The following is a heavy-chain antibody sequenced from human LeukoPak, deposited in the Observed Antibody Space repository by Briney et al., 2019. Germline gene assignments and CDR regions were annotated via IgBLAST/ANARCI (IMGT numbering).Heavy chain of an antibody. CDR3: ARLNHYSDSSGYLNWFDP. CDR2: INHSGST. J-gene: IGHJ5*02. D-gene: IGHD3-22*01. Sequence: SETLSLTCAVYGGSFSGYYWSWIRQPPGKGLEWLGKINHSGSTNHNPSLKSRVTISVDTSKNQFSLKLSSVTAADTAVYYCARLNHYSDSSGYLNWFDPWGQGTLVTVSS. CDR1: GGSFSGYY. V-gene: IGHV4-34*01.